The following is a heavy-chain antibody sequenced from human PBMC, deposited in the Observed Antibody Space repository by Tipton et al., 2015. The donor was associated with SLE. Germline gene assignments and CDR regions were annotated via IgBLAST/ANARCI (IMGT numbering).Heavy chain of an antibody. CDR3: ARTGYDSS. CDR2: IYYSGST. D-gene: IGHD6-13*01. Sequence: TLSLTCTVSGGSISSHYWSWIRQPPGKGLEWIGYIYYSGSTNYNPSLKSRVTISVDTSKNQFSLKLSSVTAADTAVYYCARTGYDSSWGQGTLVIVSS. J-gene: IGHJ4*02. CDR1: GGSISSHY. V-gene: IGHV4-59*11.